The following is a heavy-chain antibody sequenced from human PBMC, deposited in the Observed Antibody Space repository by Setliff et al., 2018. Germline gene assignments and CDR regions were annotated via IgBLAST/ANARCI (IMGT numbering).Heavy chain of an antibody. Sequence: SETLSLTCTVSGGSISSSSYYWGWIRQPPGKGLEWIGSIYYSGSTYYNWSLKSPVTISVDTSKNQFSLKLSSVTAADTAVYYCARSFSRREKFLLDYWGQGALVTVSS. CDR2: IYYSGST. CDR3: ARSFSRREKFLLDY. CDR1: GGSISSSSYY. V-gene: IGHV4-39*01. J-gene: IGHJ4*02.